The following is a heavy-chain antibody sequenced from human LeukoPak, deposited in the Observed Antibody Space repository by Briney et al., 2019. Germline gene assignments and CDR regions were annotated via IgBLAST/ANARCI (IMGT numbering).Heavy chain of an antibody. CDR1: GGSISSYY. CDR2: IYTSGST. J-gene: IGHJ3*02. CDR3: AREVRGVIIAGGDAFDI. Sequence: PSETLSLTCTVSGGSISSYYWSWLRQPAGKGREWIGRIYTSGSTNYNPSLKSRVTMSVDTSKNQFSLKLSSGTAADTAVYYCAREVRGVIIAGGDAFDIWGEGTMVTVSS. V-gene: IGHV4-4*07. D-gene: IGHD3-10*01.